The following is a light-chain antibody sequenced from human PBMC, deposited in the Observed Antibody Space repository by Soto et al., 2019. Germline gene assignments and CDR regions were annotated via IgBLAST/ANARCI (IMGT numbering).Light chain of an antibody. V-gene: IGKV3-15*01. Sequence: EIVMTQSPATLSVSPGERATLSCRASQSVSNNVAWYQQKPGQAPRLLIYHAATRATGIPASVSGSGSGTEATLTMSSLQSEEFAVYYCQQCNEWPLPFGGGTKVEIK. J-gene: IGKJ4*01. CDR3: QQCNEWPLP. CDR1: QSVSNN. CDR2: HAA.